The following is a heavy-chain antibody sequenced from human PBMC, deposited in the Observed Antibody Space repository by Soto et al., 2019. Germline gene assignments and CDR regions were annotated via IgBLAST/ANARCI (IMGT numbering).Heavy chain of an antibody. CDR2: ISPYNGNT. V-gene: IGHV1-18*01. J-gene: IGHJ2*01. Sequence: QVQLVQSGADVKKPGASVKVSCKASGYSFTNYIITWVRQAPGQGLEWMGWISPYNGNTDYAQNLLGRVTMTTDTSTSTVYMELRSLRSDDTAVYYGARESQTCGLHKYFDLWGRGTLVTVSS. D-gene: IGHD5-12*01. CDR3: ARESQTCGLHKYFDL. CDR1: GYSFTNYI.